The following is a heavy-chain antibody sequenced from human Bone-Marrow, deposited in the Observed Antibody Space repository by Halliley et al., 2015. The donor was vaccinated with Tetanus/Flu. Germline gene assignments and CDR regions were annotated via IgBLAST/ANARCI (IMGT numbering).Heavy chain of an antibody. D-gene: IGHD2-2*01. V-gene: IGHV3-49*02. Sequence: GLIRNKANGERTEYAASVKGRFTISRDDSNSIAYLQMNSLKIEDTAVYYCARDNAAMVKFDYWGQGTQVFLSS. CDR3: ARDNAAMVKFDY. CDR2: IRNKANGERT. J-gene: IGHJ4*02.